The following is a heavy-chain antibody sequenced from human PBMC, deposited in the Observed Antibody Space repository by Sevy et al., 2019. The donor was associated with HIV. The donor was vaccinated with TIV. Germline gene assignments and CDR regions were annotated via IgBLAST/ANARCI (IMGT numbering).Heavy chain of an antibody. J-gene: IGHJ6*03. CDR1: GFTFSSYA. CDR3: ARDPQRGGYSGYVYYYYMDV. CDR2: ISYDGSNK. D-gene: IGHD5-12*01. V-gene: IGHV3-30-3*01. Sequence: GGSLRLSCAASGFTFSSYAMHWVRQAPGKGLEWVAVISYDGSNKYYADSVKGRFTISRDNSKNTLYLQMNSLRAEDTAVYYRARDPQRGGYSGYVYYYYMDVWGKGTTVTVSS.